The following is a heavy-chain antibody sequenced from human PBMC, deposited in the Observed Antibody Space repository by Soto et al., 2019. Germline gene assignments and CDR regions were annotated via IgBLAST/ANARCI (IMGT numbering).Heavy chain of an antibody. V-gene: IGHV3-48*03. CDR2: ISSSASTI. CDR1: GFTFSSYE. CDR3: ARGQYSRGGGYFDY. J-gene: IGHJ4*02. D-gene: IGHD6-13*01. Sequence: EVQLVESGGGLVQPGGSLRLSCAASGFTFSSYEMNWVRQAPGKGLEWVSYISSSASTIYYADSVKGRFTISRDNAKNSMSLQMNSLRDEDTAVYYCARGQYSRGGGYFDYWGQETLVTVSS.